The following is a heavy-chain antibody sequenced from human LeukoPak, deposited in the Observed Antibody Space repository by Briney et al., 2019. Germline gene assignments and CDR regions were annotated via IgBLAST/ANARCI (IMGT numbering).Heavy chain of an antibody. D-gene: IGHD5-18*01. CDR1: GGSFSGYF. CDR3: ARGGYSYGEDY. V-gene: IGHV4-34*01. Sequence: PSETLSLTCAVSGGSFSGYFWTWLRQSPGKGLEWIGEIHHNGNTNYNPSLKSRVTISVDTSKNQFSLKLSSVTAADTAVYYCARGGYSYGEDYWGQGTLVTVSS. CDR2: IHHNGNT. J-gene: IGHJ4*02.